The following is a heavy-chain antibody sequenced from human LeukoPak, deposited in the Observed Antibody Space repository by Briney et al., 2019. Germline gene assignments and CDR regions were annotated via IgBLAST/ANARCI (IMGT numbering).Heavy chain of an antibody. CDR1: GFTFDDYA. D-gene: IGHD1-20*01. Sequence: GGSLRLSCAASGFTFDDYAMHWVRQAPGKGLEWVSLISWDGGSTYYADSVKGRFTISRDNSKNSLYLQMNSLRAEDTALYYCAKGNNFFFDYWGQGTLVTVSS. CDR3: AKGNNFFFDY. V-gene: IGHV3-43D*03. CDR2: ISWDGGST. J-gene: IGHJ4*02.